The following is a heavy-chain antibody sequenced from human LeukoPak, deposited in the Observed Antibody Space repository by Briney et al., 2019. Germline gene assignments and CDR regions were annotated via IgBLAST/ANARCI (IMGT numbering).Heavy chain of an antibody. D-gene: IGHD6-13*01. CDR3: ARAGGSRGAAFDY. V-gene: IGHV6-1*01. CDR2: TYYRSKWYN. CDR1: GDTVSSNSAA. J-gene: IGHJ4*02. Sequence: SQTLSLTCAISGDTVSSNSAAWHWIRQSPSRGLEWLVRTYYRSKWYNDYAESVKSRITINPDTSKNQFSLQLNSVTPEDMAVYYCARAGGSRGAAFDYWGQGTLVPVSS.